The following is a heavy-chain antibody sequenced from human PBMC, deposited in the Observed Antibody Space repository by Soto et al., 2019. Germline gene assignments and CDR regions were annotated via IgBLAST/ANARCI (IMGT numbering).Heavy chain of an antibody. D-gene: IGHD3-9*01. J-gene: IGHJ4*02. CDR3: AKGPLRYFDWLPSPDY. V-gene: IGHV3-23*01. CDR1: GFTFSSYA. Sequence: GVLRLSCAASGFTFSSYAMSWVRQAPGKGLEWVSAISGSGGSTYYADSVKGRFTISRDNSKNTLYLQMNSLRAEDTAVYYCAKGPLRYFDWLPSPDYWGQGTLVTVSS. CDR2: ISGSGGST.